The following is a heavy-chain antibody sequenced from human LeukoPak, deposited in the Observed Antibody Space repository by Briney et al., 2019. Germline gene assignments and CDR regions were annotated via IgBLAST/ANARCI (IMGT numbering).Heavy chain of an antibody. CDR3: AKKTCSSTSCYGYFDY. Sequence: GGSLRLSCAASGFTFSSYAMSWVRQAPGKGLEWVSAISGSGGSTYYADSVKGRFTISRDNSKNTLYLQMNSLRAEDTAVYYCAKKTCSSTSCYGYFDYWGQGTLVTVSS. CDR2: ISGSGGST. CDR1: GFTFSSYA. D-gene: IGHD2-2*01. J-gene: IGHJ4*02. V-gene: IGHV3-23*01.